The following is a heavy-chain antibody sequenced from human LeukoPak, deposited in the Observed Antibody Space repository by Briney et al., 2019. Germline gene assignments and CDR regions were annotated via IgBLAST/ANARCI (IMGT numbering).Heavy chain of an antibody. CDR1: GGSISGSSYY. CDR3: ASGGGAAAGTGY. J-gene: IGHJ4*02. Sequence: PSGTLSLTCTVSGGSISGSSYYWGWIRQPPGKGLEWIGSIYYSGSTYYNPSLKSRVTISVDTSKNQFSLKLSSVTAADTAVYYCASGGGAAAGTGYWGQGTLVTVSS. V-gene: IGHV4-39*01. CDR2: IYYSGST. D-gene: IGHD6-13*01.